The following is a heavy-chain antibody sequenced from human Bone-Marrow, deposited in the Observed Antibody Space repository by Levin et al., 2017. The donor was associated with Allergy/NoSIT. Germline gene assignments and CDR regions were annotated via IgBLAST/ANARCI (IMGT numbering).Heavy chain of an antibody. J-gene: IGHJ3*02. CDR2: ISPNSGGT. CDR3: SRRPHYYDSSGYYGSHAFDI. CDR1: GYSFTGFY. V-gene: IGHV1-2*02. Sequence: ASVKVSCKASGYSFTGFYLHWIRQAPRQGLEWMGWISPNSGGTNYAQKFQGRVTMSRDTSISTAYMELSRLRSDDTAVYYCSRRPHYYDSSGYYGSHAFDIWGQGTIGHRLF. D-gene: IGHD3-22*01.